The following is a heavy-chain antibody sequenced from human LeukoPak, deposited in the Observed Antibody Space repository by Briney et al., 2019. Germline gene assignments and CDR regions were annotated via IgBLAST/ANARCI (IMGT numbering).Heavy chain of an antibody. Sequence: PGVAVSLPCGACGFTFRRYWMHWVRQATGKGMVWVSTGNSDGSITSYADSVKDRFTITRDNAKNTLYLQMNSLRAEDTAVYYCARDVIGYSYGPNWFDPWGQGTLVTVSS. J-gene: IGHJ5*02. D-gene: IGHD5-18*01. V-gene: IGHV3-74*01. CDR2: GNSDGSIT. CDR1: GFTFRRYW. CDR3: ARDVIGYSYGPNWFDP.